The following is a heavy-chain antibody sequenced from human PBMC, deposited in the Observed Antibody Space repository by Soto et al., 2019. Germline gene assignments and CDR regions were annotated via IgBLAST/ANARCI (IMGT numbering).Heavy chain of an antibody. D-gene: IGHD6-13*01. V-gene: IGHV2-5*02. CDR1: VASISSGGYY. CDR2: IYWDDDK. Sequence: TLSLTCTVCVASISSGGYYWGWIRQPPGKALEWLALIYWDDDKRYSPSLKSRLTITKDTSKNQVVLTMTNMDPVDTATHYCALRQIAAGRYDYWGQGTLVTVSS. CDR3: ALRQIAAGRYDY. J-gene: IGHJ4*02.